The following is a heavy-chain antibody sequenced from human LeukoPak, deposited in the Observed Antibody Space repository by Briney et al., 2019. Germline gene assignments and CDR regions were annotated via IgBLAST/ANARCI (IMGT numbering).Heavy chain of an antibody. CDR1: GFTFSSYS. CDR3: ARPREDYYYYYMDV. J-gene: IGHJ6*03. D-gene: IGHD1-26*01. V-gene: IGHV3-48*01. Sequence: GGSLRLSCAASGFTFSSYSMNWVRQAPGKGLEWVSYISSSSSTIYYADSVKGRFTISRDNAKNSLYLQMNSLRAEDTAVYYCARPREDYYYYYMDVWGKGTTVTVSS. CDR2: ISSSSSTI.